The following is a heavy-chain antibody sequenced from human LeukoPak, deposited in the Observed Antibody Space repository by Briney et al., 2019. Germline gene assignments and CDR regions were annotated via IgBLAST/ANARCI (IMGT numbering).Heavy chain of an antibody. CDR3: ARDRSVVVTGNAFDI. V-gene: IGHV3-21*01. J-gene: IGHJ3*02. CDR1: GFTFSDYY. CDR2: ISSSSSYI. Sequence: PGGSLRLSCSASGFTFSDYYMTWLRQAPGKGLEWVSSISSSSSYIYYADSVKGRFTISRDNAKNSLYLQMNSLRAEDTAVYYCARDRSVVVTGNAFDIWGQGTMVTVSS. D-gene: IGHD2-21*02.